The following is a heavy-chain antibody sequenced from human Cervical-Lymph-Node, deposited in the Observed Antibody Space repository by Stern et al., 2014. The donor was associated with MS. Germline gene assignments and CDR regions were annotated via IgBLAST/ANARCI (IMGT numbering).Heavy chain of an antibody. CDR3: ARTGTVVTSGYYYGMDV. CDR2: ITNGNGNR. CDR1: GYNFTDYG. D-gene: IGHD4-23*01. J-gene: IGHJ6*02. Sequence: VQLVQSGGEVKQPGASGKASCQTSGYNFTDYGINWVRQAPGQGLERMGWITNGNGNRRYSQKMQGRVTITRDKSASTAYMELSSLRSEDTAVYYCARTGTVVTSGYYYGMDVWGQGTTVTVSS. V-gene: IGHV1-3*04.